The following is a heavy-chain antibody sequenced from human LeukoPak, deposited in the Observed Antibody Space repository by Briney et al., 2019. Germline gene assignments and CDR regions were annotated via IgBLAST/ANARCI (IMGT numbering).Heavy chain of an antibody. V-gene: IGHV1-18*01. J-gene: IGHJ4*02. CDR1: GDTFTSYG. D-gene: IGHD3-22*01. CDR2: ISAYNGNT. CDR3: AREYYYDGNFDY. Sequence: ASVKVSCKASGDTFTSYGISWVRQASGQGLEWMGWISAYNGNTNYAQKLQGRVTMTTDTSTSTAYMELRSLRSDDTAVYYCAREYYYDGNFDYWGQGTLVTVSS.